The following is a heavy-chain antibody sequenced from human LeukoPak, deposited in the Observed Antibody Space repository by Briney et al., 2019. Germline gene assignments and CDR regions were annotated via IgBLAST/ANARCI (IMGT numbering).Heavy chain of an antibody. CDR3: ATSSGYYYGWLDP. CDR2: FDPEDGET. CDR1: GYTLTELS. J-gene: IGHJ5*02. V-gene: IGHV1-24*01. D-gene: IGHD3-22*01. Sequence: GASVKVSCKVSGYTLTELSMHWVRQAPGKGLEWMGGFDPEDGETIYAQKFQGRVTMTEDTSTDTAYMELSRLRSEDTAVYYCATSSGYYYGWLDPWGQGTLVSVSS.